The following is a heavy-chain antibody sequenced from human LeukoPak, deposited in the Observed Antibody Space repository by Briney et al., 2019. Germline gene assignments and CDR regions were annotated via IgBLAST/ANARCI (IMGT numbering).Heavy chain of an antibody. CDR3: ARALIPNYGDYYYYYGMDV. V-gene: IGHV1-69*13. CDR1: GGTFSSYA. D-gene: IGHD4-17*01. J-gene: IGHJ6*02. Sequence: ASVKVSCKASGGTFSSYAISWVRQAPGQGLEWMGGIIPIFGTANYAQKFQGRVTITADESTSTACMELSSLRSEDTAVYYCARALIPNYGDYYYYYGMDVWGQGTTITVSS. CDR2: IIPIFGTA.